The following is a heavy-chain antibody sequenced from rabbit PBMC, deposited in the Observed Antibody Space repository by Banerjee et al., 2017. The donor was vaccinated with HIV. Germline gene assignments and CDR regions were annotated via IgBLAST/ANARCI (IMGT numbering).Heavy chain of an antibody. Sequence: QEQLEESGGDLVKPEGSLTLTCTASGFSFSSYYYMCWVRQAPGKGLEWIACIDAGGSGATYYASWAKGRFTISKTSWTTVTLQMTSLTAADTATYFCARDLTGIIGWNFNLWGPGTLVTVS. J-gene: IGHJ4*01. V-gene: IGHV1S45*01. CDR1: GFSFSSYYY. CDR3: ARDLTGIIGWNFNL. CDR2: IDAGGSGAT. D-gene: IGHD1-1*01.